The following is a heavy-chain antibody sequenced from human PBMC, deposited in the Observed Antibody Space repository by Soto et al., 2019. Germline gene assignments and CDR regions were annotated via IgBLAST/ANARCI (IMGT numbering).Heavy chain of an antibody. J-gene: IGHJ6*02. CDR2: INHSGST. Sequence: SETLSLTCAVYGGSFSGYYWSWIRQPPGKGLEWIGEINHSGSTNYNPSLKSRVTISVDTSKNQFSLKLSSVTAADTAVYYCARFNVLRYFDWLLHPPPLRYYGMDVWGQGTTVTV. CDR1: GGSFSGYY. D-gene: IGHD3-9*01. CDR3: ARFNVLRYFDWLLHPPPLRYYGMDV. V-gene: IGHV4-34*01.